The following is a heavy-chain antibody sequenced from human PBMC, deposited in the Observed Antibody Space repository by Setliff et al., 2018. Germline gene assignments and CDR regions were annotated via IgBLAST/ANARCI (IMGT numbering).Heavy chain of an antibody. CDR2: ISASGHNT. V-gene: IGHV3-23*01. CDR1: TFPFSNYG. CDR3: ARDKDKDFDF. Sequence: GGSLRLSCAASTFPFSNYGVTWVRQAPGKGPQWVASISASGHNTWYADSVKGRFTISRDNAKNTLYLQISRLGVEDTAVYYCARDKDKDFDFWGQGTLVTVSS. J-gene: IGHJ4*02.